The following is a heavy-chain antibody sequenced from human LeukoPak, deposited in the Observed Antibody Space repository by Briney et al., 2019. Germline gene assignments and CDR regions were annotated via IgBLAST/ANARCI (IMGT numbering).Heavy chain of an antibody. CDR1: GFTFSSYW. J-gene: IGHJ4*02. D-gene: IGHD6-19*01. Sequence: GGSLRLSCAVSGFTFSSYWMHWVRQAPGKGLVWVSRIDRDGSRINYADSVKGRFSISRDNGKNTLFLQMNSLRAEDAAVYYCARDRVAVAGRDAFDIWGQGTLVTVSS. V-gene: IGHV3-74*01. CDR3: ARDRVAVAGRDAFDI. CDR2: IDRDGSRI.